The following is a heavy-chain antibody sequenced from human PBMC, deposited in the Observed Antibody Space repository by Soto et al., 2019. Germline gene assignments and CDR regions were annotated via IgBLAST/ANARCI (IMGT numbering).Heavy chain of an antibody. V-gene: IGHV4-39*01. J-gene: IGHJ5*02. CDR1: GGSISSTDYY. CDR3: ARQRSGYYRNNWFDP. CDR2: IYYSGST. D-gene: IGHD3-3*01. Sequence: SETLSLTCSVSGGSISSTDYYWGWIRQPPGKGLEWIGNIYYSGSTYYNPSLKSRVTISVGTSKNQFSLKLSSVTAADTAVYYCARQRSGYYRNNWFDPWGQGTLVSVS.